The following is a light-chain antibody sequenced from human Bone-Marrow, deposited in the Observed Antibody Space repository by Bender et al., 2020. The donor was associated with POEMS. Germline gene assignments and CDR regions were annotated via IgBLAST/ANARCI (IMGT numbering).Light chain of an antibody. CDR2: KDV. Sequence: SYDLTQPPSVSVSPGQTARITCPGDGLPIHYGSWYQQKPAPAPVLVIYKDVQRTSGIPERFSGYSTGTTVTLPISGVQAEDEAGYYCQSVDSTGPPRWVFGGGTNLTVL. V-gene: IGLV3-25*02. J-gene: IGLJ3*02. CDR1: GLPIHY. CDR3: QSVDSTGPPRWV.